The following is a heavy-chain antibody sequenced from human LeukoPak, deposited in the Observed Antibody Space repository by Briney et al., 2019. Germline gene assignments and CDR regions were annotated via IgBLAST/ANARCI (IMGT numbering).Heavy chain of an antibody. D-gene: IGHD5-24*01. CDR2: TFYRSKWYN. Sequence: SQTLSLTCAISGDSVSSNSVTWNWIRQSPLRGLEWLGRTFYRSKWYNDYAVSVKSRISINPGTSKNQFSLQLNSVSPEDTAVYYCARDSRASIYGMDVWGQGTTVTVSS. V-gene: IGHV6-1*01. CDR1: GDSVSSNSVT. J-gene: IGHJ6*02. CDR3: ARDSRASIYGMDV.